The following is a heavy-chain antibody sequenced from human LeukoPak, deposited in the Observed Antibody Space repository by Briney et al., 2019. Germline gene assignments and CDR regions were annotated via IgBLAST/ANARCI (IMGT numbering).Heavy chain of an antibody. CDR2: IWYDGSNK. D-gene: IGHD4-23*01. CDR1: GFTFSSYG. V-gene: IGHV3-33*01. Sequence: PGRSLRLSCAASGFTFSSYGMHWVRQAPGKGLEWVAVIWYDGSNKYYADSVKGRFTISRDNSKNTLYLQMNSLRAEDTAVYYCAGGLNSGSAYYYYYYMDAWGKGTTVTVSS. CDR3: AGGLNSGSAYYYYYYMDA. J-gene: IGHJ6*03.